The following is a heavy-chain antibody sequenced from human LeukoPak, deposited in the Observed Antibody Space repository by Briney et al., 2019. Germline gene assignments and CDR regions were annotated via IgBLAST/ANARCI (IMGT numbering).Heavy chain of an antibody. J-gene: IGHJ4*02. CDR2: ISKTGTSI. CDR1: GLNSRVYY. CDR3: VAGVALDY. D-gene: IGHD3-3*01. Sequence: PGGSRNLSVKASGLNSRVYYRTWIRKAPGDGLGPPGKGLEWLSHISKTGTSIYYADSVRGRFTISRDNAKNSLYLHMNSLRAEDTAVYYCVAGVALDYWGQGALVTVSS. V-gene: IGHV3-11*01.